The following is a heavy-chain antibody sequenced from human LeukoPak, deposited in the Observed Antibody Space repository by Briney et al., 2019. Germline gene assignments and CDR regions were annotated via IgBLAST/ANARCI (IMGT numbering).Heavy chain of an antibody. CDR2: INHSGST. Sequence: TSETLSLTCAVYGGSFSDYYWSWIRQPPGKGLEWIGEINHSGSTNYNPSLKSRVTISVDTSKNQFSLKLSSVTAADTAVYYCARVGQLAFDYWGQGTLVTVSS. CDR1: GGSFSDYY. D-gene: IGHD2-2*01. J-gene: IGHJ4*02. V-gene: IGHV4-34*01. CDR3: ARVGQLAFDY.